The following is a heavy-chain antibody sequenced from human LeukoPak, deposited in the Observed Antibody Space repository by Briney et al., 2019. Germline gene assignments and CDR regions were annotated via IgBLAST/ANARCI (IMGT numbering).Heavy chain of an antibody. CDR2: IYYSGGT. D-gene: IGHD3-10*01. Sequence: SETLSLTCTVSGGSISTYYWSWIRQPPGKGLEWIGYIYYSGGTNSNPSLKSRVAISVDTSKNQFSLKVNSVTAADTAVYYCARHVSGELFSSFDYWGQGILVTVSS. CDR1: GGSISTYY. V-gene: IGHV4-59*08. CDR3: ARHVSGELFSSFDY. J-gene: IGHJ4*02.